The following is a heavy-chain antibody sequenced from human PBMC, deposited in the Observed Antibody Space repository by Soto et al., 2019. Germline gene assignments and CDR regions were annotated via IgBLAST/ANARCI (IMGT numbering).Heavy chain of an antibody. CDR1: GLTFSRFA. Sequence: EVQVLQSGGGLVQPGGSLRLSCAASGLTFSRFAMSWVRQAPGKGLEWVATIHGSGAITNYADSVRGRFTISRDNSKDTMYVQLNTLRVEDTAVYYCAKDRGPGSYTNWWFDVWGCGTLVTVSS. CDR2: IHGSGAIT. CDR3: AKDRGPGSYTNWWFDV. V-gene: IGHV3-23*01. J-gene: IGHJ2*01. D-gene: IGHD3-10*01.